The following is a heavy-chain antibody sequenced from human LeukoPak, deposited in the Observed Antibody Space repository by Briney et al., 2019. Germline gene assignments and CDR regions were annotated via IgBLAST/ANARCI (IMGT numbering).Heavy chain of an antibody. Sequence: PGGSLRLSCGTSGFIFSHYAMNWVRQTPGKGLEWVSAISGRSGSTYYADSVKGRFTISRDNSKNTLFLQMNSLRAEDTAIYYCARLATSWYSSLDYWGQGTLVTASS. CDR1: GFIFSHYA. V-gene: IGHV3-23*01. CDR3: ARLATSWYSSLDY. D-gene: IGHD6-13*01. J-gene: IGHJ4*02. CDR2: ISGRSGST.